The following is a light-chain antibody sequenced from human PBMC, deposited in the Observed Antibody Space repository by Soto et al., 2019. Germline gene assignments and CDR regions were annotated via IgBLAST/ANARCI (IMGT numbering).Light chain of an antibody. CDR3: QQFDSVPCT. CDR2: DAA. CDR1: QDITNY. V-gene: IGKV1-33*01. Sequence: IEMTQSPSALSASAGDRVTITCQASQDITNYVIWYQQKPGRAPKLLIYDAASLGTGVSSRFSGSGSGTHFTLTISSLQPEDVATYDCQQFDSVPCTFGQGTKLEIK. J-gene: IGKJ2*02.